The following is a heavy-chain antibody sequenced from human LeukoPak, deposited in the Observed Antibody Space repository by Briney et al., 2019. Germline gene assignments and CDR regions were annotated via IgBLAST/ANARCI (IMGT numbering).Heavy chain of an antibody. CDR1: GFTVSSNY. D-gene: IGHD4-17*01. J-gene: IGHJ4*02. CDR2: IYSGGST. Sequence: GGSLRLSCAASGFTVSSNYMSWVRQAPGKGLEWVSVIYSGGSTYYADSVKGRFTISRDNSKNTLYLQMNSLRAEDTAVYYCARVDYGDHVGYWGQGTLVTVSS. V-gene: IGHV3-66*01. CDR3: ARVDYGDHVGY.